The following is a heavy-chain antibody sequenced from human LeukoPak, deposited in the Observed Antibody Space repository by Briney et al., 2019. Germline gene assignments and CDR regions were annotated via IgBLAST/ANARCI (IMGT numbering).Heavy chain of an antibody. CDR1: GGSFSGYY. CDR2: INHSGST. CDR3: ARGPSYCSSTSCYYSWFDY. V-gene: IGHV4-34*01. Sequence: SETLSLTCAVYGGSFSGYYWSWIRQPPGKGLEWIGEINHSGSTNYNPSLKSRVTISVGTSKNQFSLKLSSVTAADTAVYYCARGPSYCSSTSCYYSWFDYWGQGTLVTVSS. J-gene: IGHJ4*02. D-gene: IGHD2-2*01.